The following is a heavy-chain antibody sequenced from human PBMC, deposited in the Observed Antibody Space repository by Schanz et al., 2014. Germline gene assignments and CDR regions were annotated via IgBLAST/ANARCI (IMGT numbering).Heavy chain of an antibody. CDR1: GYTFTSYG. V-gene: IGHV1-18*04. CDR3: ARDRRRYCSTASCLHDNWFDP. J-gene: IGHJ5*02. Sequence: QVQLVQSGAEVKKPGASVKVSCKASGYTFTSYGISWVRQAPGQGLEWMGWINGYNGHTLYAQKFQGRVTMTTDTSTSTSYMELTSLRSDDTAVYYCARDRRRYCSTASCLHDNWFDPWGQGTLVIVSS. D-gene: IGHD2-2*01. CDR2: INGYNGHT.